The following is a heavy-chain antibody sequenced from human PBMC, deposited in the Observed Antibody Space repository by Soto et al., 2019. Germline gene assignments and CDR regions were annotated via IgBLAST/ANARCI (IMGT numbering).Heavy chain of an antibody. CDR1: CGSFSGYS. V-gene: IGHV4-34*01. CDR2: INYTGTT. CDR3: AREGGSGWYYYDY. D-gene: IGHD6-19*01. J-gene: IGHJ4*01. Sequence: SETLSLTCAVNCGSFSGYSWTWIRQAPGKGPDWIGEINYTGTTNYSPSLKSRVTLSVDTSKNQFSLELRSVSAADTAVYYCAREGGSGWYYYDYWGHGTLVTVSS.